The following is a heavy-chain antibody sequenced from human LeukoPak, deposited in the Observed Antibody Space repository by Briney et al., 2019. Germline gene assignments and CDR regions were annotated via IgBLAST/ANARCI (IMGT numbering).Heavy chain of an antibody. J-gene: IGHJ4*02. Sequence: GGSLRLSCAASGFTFSTSWMHWVRQAPGKGLVWVSHINRDGSRTTYADSVKGRFTISRDNAKNTVYLQMNSLRAEDTAVYYCAKIDTAMAIDYWGQGTLVTVSS. CDR1: GFTFSTSW. CDR3: AKIDTAMAIDY. D-gene: IGHD5-18*01. V-gene: IGHV3-74*01. CDR2: INRDGSRT.